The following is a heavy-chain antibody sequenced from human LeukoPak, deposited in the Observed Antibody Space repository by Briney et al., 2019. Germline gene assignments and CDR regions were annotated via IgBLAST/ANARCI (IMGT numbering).Heavy chain of an antibody. Sequence: GGSLRLSRAASGFTFSSYGMSWVRQAPGKGLEWVSAIKGRFTISRDNSKNTLYMQMNSLRAGDTAVYYCAKDRLGAILYFDYWGQGTLVTVSS. CDR3: AKDRLGAILYFDY. V-gene: IGHV3-23*01. D-gene: IGHD1-26*01. CDR1: GFTFSSYG. J-gene: IGHJ4*02. CDR2: I.